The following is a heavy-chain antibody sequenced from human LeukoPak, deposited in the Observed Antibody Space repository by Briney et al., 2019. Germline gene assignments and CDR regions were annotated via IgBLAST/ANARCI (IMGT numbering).Heavy chain of an antibody. D-gene: IGHD3-10*01. CDR3: ARNPVRGVIIGGY. CDR1: GYTFTGYY. Sequence: ASVKVSCKASGYTFTGYYMHWVRQAPGQGLEWMGWINPNSGGTNYAQKFQGRVTMTRDTSISTAYMELSRLRSDDTAVYYRARNPVRGVIIGGYWGQGTLVTVSS. J-gene: IGHJ4*02. V-gene: IGHV1-2*02. CDR2: INPNSGGT.